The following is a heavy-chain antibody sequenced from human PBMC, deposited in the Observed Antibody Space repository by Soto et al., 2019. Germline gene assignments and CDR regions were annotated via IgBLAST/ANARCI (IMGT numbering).Heavy chain of an antibody. CDR2: ISWNSGSI. CDR1: GFTFDDYA. CDR3: AKEGYPPPVASASWYYYYMAV. J-gene: IGHJ6*03. Sequence: EVQLVESGGGLVQPGRSLRLSCAASGFTFDDYAMHWVRQAPGKGLEWVSGISWNSGSIGYADSVKGRFTISRDNAKNSLHLQMNSLRAEDTALYYCAKEGYPPPVASASWYYYYMAVWGKGTTVTVSS. D-gene: IGHD4-4*01. V-gene: IGHV3-9*01.